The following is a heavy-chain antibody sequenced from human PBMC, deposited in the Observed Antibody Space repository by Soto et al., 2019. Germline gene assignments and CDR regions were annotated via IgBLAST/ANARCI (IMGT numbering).Heavy chain of an antibody. V-gene: IGHV3-30-3*01. J-gene: IGHJ4*02. Sequence: GGSLRLSCAASGFTFSSYAMHWVRQAPGKGLEWVAVISYDGSNKYYADSVKGRFTISRDNSKNTLYLQMNSLRAEDTAVYYCARDLEMATIEGGFDYWGQGTLVTVSS. CDR1: GFTFSSYA. CDR2: ISYDGSNK. D-gene: IGHD5-12*01. CDR3: ARDLEMATIEGGFDY.